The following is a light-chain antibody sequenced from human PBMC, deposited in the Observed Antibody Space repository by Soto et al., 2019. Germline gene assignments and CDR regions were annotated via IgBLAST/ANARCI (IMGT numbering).Light chain of an antibody. CDR2: GAS. CDR1: QSVSSN. V-gene: IGKV3-15*01. J-gene: IGKJ2*02. Sequence: EIVMTQSPATLSVSPGERATLSCRASQSVSSNLAWYQQKPGQAPRLLIYGASTRATGIPARFSGSGSGTEFTLTISSLQSEDFAVYYCQQYHNWPRGTFGQGTKLEIK. CDR3: QQYHNWPRGT.